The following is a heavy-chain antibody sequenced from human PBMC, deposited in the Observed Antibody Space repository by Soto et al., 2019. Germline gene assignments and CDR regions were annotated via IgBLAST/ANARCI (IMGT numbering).Heavy chain of an antibody. V-gene: IGHV3-23*01. CDR2: IGGDDGKT. CDR3: AQIGADF. CDR1: GFAFSSNT. Sequence: EVQLLESGGGLVHPGWSLRLSCSASGFAFSSNTMTWVRQPPGRQLEWVSSIGGDDGKTYYADSVKGRFTISRDNTKNTLYLHLSSLSAEDPAIYFCAQIGADFWGQGVLVTVSS. J-gene: IGHJ4*02.